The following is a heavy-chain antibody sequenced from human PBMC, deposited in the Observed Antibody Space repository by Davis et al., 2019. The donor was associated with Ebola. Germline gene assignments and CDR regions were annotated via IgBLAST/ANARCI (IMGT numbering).Heavy chain of an antibody. Sequence: PGGSLRLSCAASGFTFSSYSMNWVRQAPGKGLEWVSSISSSSSYIYYADSVKGRFTISRDNAKNSLYLQMNSLRAEDTAVYYCARDAITMVQGVIITSRYFDLWGRGTLVTVSS. CDR1: GFTFSSYS. D-gene: IGHD3-10*01. CDR3: ARDAITMVQGVIITSRYFDL. CDR2: ISSSSSYI. V-gene: IGHV3-21*04. J-gene: IGHJ2*01.